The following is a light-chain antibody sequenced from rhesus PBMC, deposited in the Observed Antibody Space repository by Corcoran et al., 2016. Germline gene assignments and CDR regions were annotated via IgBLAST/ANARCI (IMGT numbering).Light chain of an antibody. CDR2: GAS. CDR1: QSVSSY. J-gene: IGKJ2*01. V-gene: IGKV3-10*01. Sequence: QVILTQSPATLSLSTGERATLSCRASQSVSSYLAWYQQKPGKAPRRLNYGASRRATGIPARFSGSWSGTYCTLTISSLEPEDVVVYHCYQHSSGYSFGQGTKVEIK. CDR3: YQHSSGYS.